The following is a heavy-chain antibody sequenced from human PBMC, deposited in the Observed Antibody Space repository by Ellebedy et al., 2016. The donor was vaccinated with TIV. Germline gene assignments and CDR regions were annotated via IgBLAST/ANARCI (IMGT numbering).Heavy chain of an antibody. D-gene: IGHD5-24*01. Sequence: GGSLRLSXAASGFTFSSYGMHWVRQAPGKGLEWVAVISYDGSNKYYADSVKGRFTISRDNSKNTLYLQMNSLRAEDTAVYYCAKGQSPRNWGQGTLVTVSS. CDR3: AKGQSPRN. V-gene: IGHV3-30*18. CDR2: ISYDGSNK. J-gene: IGHJ4*02. CDR1: GFTFSSYG.